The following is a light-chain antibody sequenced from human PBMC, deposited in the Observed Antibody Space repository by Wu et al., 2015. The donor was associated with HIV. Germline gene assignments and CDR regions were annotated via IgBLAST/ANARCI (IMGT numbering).Light chain of an antibody. V-gene: IGKV3-20*01. CDR3: QQYGSSPRT. Sequence: EIVLTQSPGTLSLSPGERATLSCRASQSVSRSYLAWYQQKPGQAPRLLIYGASGRATGIPDRFSGSGSGTDFTLTISRLEPEDFAVYYCQQYGSSPRTFGQGTKVEIK. J-gene: IGKJ1*01. CDR2: GAS. CDR1: QSVSRSY.